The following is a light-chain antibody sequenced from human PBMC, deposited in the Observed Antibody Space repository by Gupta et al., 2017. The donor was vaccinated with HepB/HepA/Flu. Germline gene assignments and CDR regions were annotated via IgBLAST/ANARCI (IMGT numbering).Light chain of an antibody. V-gene: IGKV3-11*01. CDR1: QRISTY. CDR3: HQRTASCT. Sequence: EIVLTQSPATLSLSPGERATLSCRASQRISTYLAWYQQKPCQPPRLLIYDASNRANGIPDRFSGSGSGTDFTLTSSSRETEDFAVYYGHQRTASCTFGQGTKMDI. J-gene: IGKJ2*02. CDR2: DAS.